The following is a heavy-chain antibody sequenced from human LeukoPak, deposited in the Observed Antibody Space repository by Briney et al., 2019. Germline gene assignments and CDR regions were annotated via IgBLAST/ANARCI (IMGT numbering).Heavy chain of an antibody. D-gene: IGHD2-2*02. J-gene: IGHJ6*03. V-gene: IGHV1-2*06. CDR1: GYTFTGYY. CDR2: INPNSGGT. Sequence: ASVKVSCKASGYTFTGYYMHWVRQAPGQGLEWMGRINPNSGGTNYAQKFQGRVTMSRDTSISTAYMELSRLRSDDTAVYYCARPTLDCCYTGTTDYYYMDVWGKGTTVTVSS. CDR3: ARPTLDCCYTGTTDYYYMDV.